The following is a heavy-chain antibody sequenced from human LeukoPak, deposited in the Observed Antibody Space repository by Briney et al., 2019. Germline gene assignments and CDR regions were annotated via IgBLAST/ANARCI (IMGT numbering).Heavy chain of an antibody. CDR2: INPNSGVT. J-gene: IGHJ4*02. D-gene: IGHD2/OR15-2a*01. CDR3: ARAYAFPPFDY. V-gene: IGHV1-2*02. Sequence: ASVKVSCKPSGYTFTGYYMHWVRKAPGQALACEGWINPNSGVTNYAQKFQGRVTMTRDTSISTAYMELSRLRSDDTVVYYCARAYAFPPFDYWGQGTLVTVSS. CDR1: GYTFTGYY.